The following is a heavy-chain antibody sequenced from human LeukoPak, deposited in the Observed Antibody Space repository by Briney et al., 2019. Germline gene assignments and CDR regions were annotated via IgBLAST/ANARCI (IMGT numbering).Heavy chain of an antibody. D-gene: IGHD3-22*01. J-gene: IGHJ4*02. CDR1: GYTYTSYG. CDR2: ISAYNGNT. Sequence: ASVKVSCKASGYTYTSYGISWVRQAPGQGLEWMGWISAYNGNTNYAQKLQGRVIMTTDTSTSTAYMELRSLRSDDTAVYYCARVSSMIVVNPIDYWGQGTLVTVSS. CDR3: ARVSSMIVVNPIDY. V-gene: IGHV1-18*01.